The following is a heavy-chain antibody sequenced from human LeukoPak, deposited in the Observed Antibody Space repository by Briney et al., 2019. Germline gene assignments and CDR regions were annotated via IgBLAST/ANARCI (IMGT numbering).Heavy chain of an antibody. V-gene: IGHV6-1*01. CDR2: TYYRSKWYN. Sequence: SQTLSLTCAISGDSVSSNSAAWNWIRQSPSRGLEWLGRTYYRSKWYNDYAVSVKSRITINPDTSKNQFSLKLSSVTAADTAVYYCARVSRGSSGFYYYYYMDVWGKGTTVTVSS. J-gene: IGHJ6*03. D-gene: IGHD6-19*01. CDR1: GDSVSSNSAA. CDR3: ARVSRGSSGFYYYYYMDV.